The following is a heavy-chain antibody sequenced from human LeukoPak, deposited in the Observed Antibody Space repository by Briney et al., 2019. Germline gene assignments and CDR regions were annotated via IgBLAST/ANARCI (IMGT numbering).Heavy chain of an antibody. CDR2: IYYSGST. Sequence: SETLSLTCTVSGGSVSSGSYYWSWIRQPPGKGLEWIGYIYYSGSTNYNPSLKSRVTISVDTSKNQFSLKLSSVTAADTAVFYCARVASGYDAFDIWGQGTMVTVSS. J-gene: IGHJ3*02. CDR3: ARVASGYDAFDI. V-gene: IGHV4-61*01. D-gene: IGHD3-3*01. CDR1: GGSVSSGSYY.